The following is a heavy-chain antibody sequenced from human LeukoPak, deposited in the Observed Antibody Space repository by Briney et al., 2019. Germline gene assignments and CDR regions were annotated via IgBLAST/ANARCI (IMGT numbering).Heavy chain of an antibody. J-gene: IGHJ4*02. V-gene: IGHV4-34*01. CDR1: GGSFSAFH. CDR2: MKQSGTH. Sequence: PSETLSLTCAVYGGSFSAFHWNCIRQSPAKGLEWLGEMKQSGTHRYNPSLQSRVTISVDKSKNQFSLNVRSVTAADTAVYYCASRPFLYGFRTYFDNWAQGTLVTVSS. CDR3: ASRPFLYGFRTYFDN. D-gene: IGHD3-10*01.